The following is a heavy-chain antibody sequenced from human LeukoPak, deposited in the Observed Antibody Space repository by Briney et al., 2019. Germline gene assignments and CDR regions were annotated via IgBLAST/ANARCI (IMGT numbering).Heavy chain of an antibody. CDR2: IYSGGST. J-gene: IGHJ5*02. V-gene: IGHV3-53*01. CDR3: AEGGSLYYYDSSGYYHDNWFDP. CDR1: GFTVSSNY. D-gene: IGHD3-22*01. Sequence: GGSLRLSCAASGFTVSSNYMSWVRQAPGKGLEWVSVIYSGGSTYYADSVKGRFTISRDNSKNTLYLQMNSLRAEDTAVYYCAEGGSLYYYDSSGYYHDNWFDPWGQGTLVTVSS.